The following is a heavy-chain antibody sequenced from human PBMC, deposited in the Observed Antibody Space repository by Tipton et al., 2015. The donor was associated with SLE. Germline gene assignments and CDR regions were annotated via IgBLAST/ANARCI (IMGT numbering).Heavy chain of an antibody. CDR2: MYSDGRT. J-gene: IGHJ1*01. Sequence: SLRLSCATSGITVSSSDMSWVRQTPGMGLEWVSTMYSDGRTFHADSVKGRFTISRDNSKNTLYLRLNSLRVDDTAVYYCAREGPIAGFQHWGQGTLVTVSS. V-gene: IGHV3-66*01. CDR1: GITVSSSD. D-gene: IGHD6-13*01. CDR3: AREGPIAGFQH.